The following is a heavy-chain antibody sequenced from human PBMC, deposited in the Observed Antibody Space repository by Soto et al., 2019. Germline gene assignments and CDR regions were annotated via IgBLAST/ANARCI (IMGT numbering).Heavy chain of an antibody. D-gene: IGHD6-13*01. CDR2: ISYDGSNK. V-gene: IGHV3-30*04. CDR1: GFTFSSYA. Sequence: GSLRLSCAASGFTFSSYAMHWVRQAPGKGLEWVAVISYDGSNKYYADSVKGRFTISRDNSKNTLYLQMNSLRAEDTAVYYCARDRYSSSWFDYWGQGTLVTVSS. J-gene: IGHJ4*02. CDR3: ARDRYSSSWFDY.